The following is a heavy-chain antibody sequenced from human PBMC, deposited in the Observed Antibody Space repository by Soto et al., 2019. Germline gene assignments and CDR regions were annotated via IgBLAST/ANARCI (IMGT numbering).Heavy chain of an antibody. V-gene: IGHV3-48*03. CDR1: GFTFNIYE. CDR2: ISGSGTPM. D-gene: IGHD3-3*01. Sequence: EVQLVESGGGLVQPGGSLRLSCAASGFTFNIYEMNWVRQAPGKGLEWVSYISGSGTPMYYADSVKGRFTVSRDNAMNSLYLQMNSLRAGDTAVYYCARGSNYDFWNDKYYGMDVWGQGTTLTVSS. J-gene: IGHJ6*02. CDR3: ARGSNYDFWNDKYYGMDV.